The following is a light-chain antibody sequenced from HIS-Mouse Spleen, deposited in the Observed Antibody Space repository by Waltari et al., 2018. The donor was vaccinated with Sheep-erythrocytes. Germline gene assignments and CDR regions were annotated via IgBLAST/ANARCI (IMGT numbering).Light chain of an antibody. Sequence: QSALTQPRSVSVSPGQSLTISCTGTSSDVGGYNYVSWYQQHPDNAPKLMIYDVSKRPAGVPDRFSCSKSGHTASLTISGLQAENEAAYYCCSYAGSYNHVFATGTKVTVL. CDR1: SSDVGGYNY. J-gene: IGLJ1*01. V-gene: IGLV2-11*01. CDR3: CSYAGSYNHV. CDR2: DVS.